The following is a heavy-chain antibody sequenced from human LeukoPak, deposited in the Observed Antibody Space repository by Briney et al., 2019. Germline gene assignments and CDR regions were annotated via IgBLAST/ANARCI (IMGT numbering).Heavy chain of an antibody. V-gene: IGHV4-31*03. D-gene: IGHD3-22*01. CDR2: IHYSGST. Sequence: SETLSLTCSVSGGSISSGDYYWSWIRQHPGKGLEWIGYIHYSGSTYYNPSLKSRVSISVSTSKNRFSLQPSSVTAADTAVYYCARDPYYDSSGYYDYWGQGTLVTVSS. CDR1: GGSISSGDYY. J-gene: IGHJ4*02. CDR3: ARDPYYDSSGYYDY.